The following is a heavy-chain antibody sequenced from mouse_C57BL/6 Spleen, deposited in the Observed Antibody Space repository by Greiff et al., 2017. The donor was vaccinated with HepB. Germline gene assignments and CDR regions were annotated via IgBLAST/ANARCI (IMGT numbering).Heavy chain of an antibody. CDR3: ARMRGYDGVFAY. CDR1: GFTFSSYG. D-gene: IGHD2-2*01. J-gene: IGHJ3*01. Sequence: EVQLVESGGDLVKPGGSLKLSCAASGFTFSSYGMSWVRQTPDKRLEWVATISSGGSYTYYPDSVKGRFTISRDNAKNTLYLQMSSLKSEDTAMYYCARMRGYDGVFAYWGQGTLVTVSA. V-gene: IGHV5-6*01. CDR2: ISSGGSYT.